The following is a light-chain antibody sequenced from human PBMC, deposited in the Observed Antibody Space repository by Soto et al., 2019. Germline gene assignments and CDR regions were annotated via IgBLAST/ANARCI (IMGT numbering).Light chain of an antibody. J-gene: IGLJ3*02. Sequence: QSVLTQPPSASGTPGQTVTISCSGRFSNIGSNFIYWYQQLPGTAPKLLIYRNNERPSGVPDRFSASKSGTSASLAISGLRSEDGADYHCAAWDDSLSGVVFGGGTKLTVL. CDR2: RNN. CDR3: AAWDDSLSGVV. CDR1: FSNIGSNF. V-gene: IGLV1-47*01.